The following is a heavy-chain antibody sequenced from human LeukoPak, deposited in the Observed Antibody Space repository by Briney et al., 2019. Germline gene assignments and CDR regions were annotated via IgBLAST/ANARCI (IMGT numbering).Heavy chain of an antibody. D-gene: IGHD3-22*01. CDR3: AKDRPNYYGSNGHYYKLNGDC. V-gene: IGHV3-23*01. CDR1: GFTFSSYA. CDR2: ITSSGAAT. J-gene: IGHJ4*02. Sequence: GGSLRLXCAASGFTFSSYAMSWVRQAPGKGLEWVSSITSSGAATYYADSVKGRFTISRDNSDNTLYLQMNSLRAEDTAVYYCAKDRPNYYGSNGHYYKLNGDCWGRGTLVTVSS.